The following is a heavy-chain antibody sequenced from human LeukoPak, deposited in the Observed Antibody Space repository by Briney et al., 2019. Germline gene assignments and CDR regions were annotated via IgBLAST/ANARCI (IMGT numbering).Heavy chain of an antibody. CDR2: IYYSGST. V-gene: IGHV4-59*01. CDR1: GGSISSYY. CDR3: ASTAMAAFDY. Sequence: SETLSLTCTGSGGSISSYYWSWIRQPPGKGLEWMGYIYYSGSTNYNPSLKSRLTISVDTSKNQFSLKLSSVTAADTAVYYCASTAMAAFDYCGQGTLVTVSS. D-gene: IGHD5-18*01. J-gene: IGHJ4*02.